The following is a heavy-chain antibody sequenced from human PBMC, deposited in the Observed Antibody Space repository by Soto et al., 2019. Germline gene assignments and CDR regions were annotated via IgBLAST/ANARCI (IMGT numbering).Heavy chain of an antibody. CDR3: ARAFSFYYYGMDV. V-gene: IGHV1-69*13. CDR1: GGTFSSYA. CDR2: ITPIFGTA. J-gene: IGHJ6*02. Sequence: SVKVSCKASGGTFSSYAISWVRQAPGQGLEWMGGITPIFGTANYAQKFQGRVTITADESTSTAYMELSSLRSEDTAVHYCARAFSFYYYGMDVWGQGTTVTVSS.